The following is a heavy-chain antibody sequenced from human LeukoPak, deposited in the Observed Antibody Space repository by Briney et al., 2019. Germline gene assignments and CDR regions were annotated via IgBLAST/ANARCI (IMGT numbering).Heavy chain of an antibody. CDR3: ARGQSGRRFLADY. D-gene: IGHD3-3*01. Sequence: ASVKVSCKASGYSFTSYDINWVRQATGQGLEWMGWMNPNNDNTGYAQKFQGRVTITRDNSINTAYMDLTNLRSEDTAVYYCARGQSGRRFLADYWGQGTLVTVSS. CDR2: MNPNNDNT. J-gene: IGHJ4*02. CDR1: GYSFTSYD. V-gene: IGHV1-8*01.